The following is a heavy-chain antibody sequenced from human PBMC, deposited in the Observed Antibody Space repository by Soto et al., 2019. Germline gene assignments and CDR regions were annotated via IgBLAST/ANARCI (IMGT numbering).Heavy chain of an antibody. V-gene: IGHV1-8*01. CDR1: GYTFTGYD. J-gene: IGHJ4*02. CDR2: MNPNSGNT. CDR3: ARGIAVTVDPDY. Sequence: GASVKVSCKASGYTFTGYDINWVRQATGQGLEWMGWMNPNSGNTGYSQRFQGRVTITRDTSASTAYMDLSSLRSEDTAVYYCARGIAVTVDPDYLGQGTLVTVS. D-gene: IGHD6-19*01.